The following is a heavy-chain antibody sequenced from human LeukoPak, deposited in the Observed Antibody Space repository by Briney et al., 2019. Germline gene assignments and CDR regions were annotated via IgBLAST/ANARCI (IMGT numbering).Heavy chain of an antibody. CDR2: IFGGGDSS. CDR3: AKEDRSGGSCDY. CDR1: GFTFSTYA. J-gene: IGHJ4*02. D-gene: IGHD2-15*01. Sequence: GGSLRLSCAASGFTFSTYAMNWVRQAPGKGLEWVSAIFGGGDSSYYADSVKGRFTISRDNSKNTLYLQMNSLRAEDTAVYYCAKEDRSGGSCDYWGQGTLVTVSS. V-gene: IGHV3-23*01.